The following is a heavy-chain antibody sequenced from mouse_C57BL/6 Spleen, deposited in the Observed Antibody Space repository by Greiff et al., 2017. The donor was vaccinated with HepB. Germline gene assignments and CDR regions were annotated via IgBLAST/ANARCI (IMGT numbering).Heavy chain of an antibody. D-gene: IGHD2-4*01. CDR2: IYPGSGST. V-gene: IGHV1-55*01. CDR3: ARKVYDYERYFDV. Sequence: VQLQQPGAELVKPGASVKMSCKASGYTFTSYWITWVKQRPGQGLEWIGDIYPGSGSTNYNEKFKSKATLTVDTSSSTAYMQLSSLTSEDSAVYYCARKVYDYERYFDVWGTGTTVTVSS. J-gene: IGHJ1*03. CDR1: GYTFTSYW.